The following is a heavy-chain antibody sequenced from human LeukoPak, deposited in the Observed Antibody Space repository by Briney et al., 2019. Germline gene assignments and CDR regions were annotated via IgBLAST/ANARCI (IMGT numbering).Heavy chain of an antibody. V-gene: IGHV3-53*01. CDR2: IYSGGST. J-gene: IGHJ4*02. D-gene: IGHD1-26*01. CDR1: GFTVSSNY. Sequence: GGSLRLSCAASGFTVSSNYMSWVRQAPGKGLEWVSVIYSGGSTYYADSVKGRFTISRDNSKNTLYLQMNSLRAEDTAVYYCAKDRWELLWKYYFDYWGQGTLVTVSS. CDR3: AKDRWELLWKYYFDY.